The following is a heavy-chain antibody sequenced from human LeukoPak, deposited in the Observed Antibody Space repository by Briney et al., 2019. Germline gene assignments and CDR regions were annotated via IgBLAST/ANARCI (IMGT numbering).Heavy chain of an antibody. CDR1: GFTFSDHY. Sequence: PGGSLRLSCAASGFTFSDHYMSWIRQAPGKGLEWVSYISSGGTIIYYADSVKGRFTISRDNAKNSLYLQMNSLRGEDTAVYYCARELDDSSGYYKPFDYWGQGTRVTVSS. CDR2: ISSGGTII. J-gene: IGHJ4*02. CDR3: ARELDDSSGYYKPFDY. D-gene: IGHD3-22*01. V-gene: IGHV3-11*04.